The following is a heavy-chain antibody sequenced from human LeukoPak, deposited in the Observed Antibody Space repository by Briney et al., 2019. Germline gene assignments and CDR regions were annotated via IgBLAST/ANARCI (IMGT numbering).Heavy chain of an antibody. CDR2: IREDGSAK. V-gene: IGHV3-7*01. CDR3: VRDSPGYGAYDFD. J-gene: IGHJ4*02. CDR1: GFTFSSYW. Sequence: GGSLRLSCAASGFTFSSYWMSWIRQAPGKGLEWVANIREDGSAKYYVDSVKGRFTISRDNAKNSLYLQMNNLSAEDTAVYYCVRDSPGYGAYDFDWGQGTLVTVSS. D-gene: IGHD5-12*01.